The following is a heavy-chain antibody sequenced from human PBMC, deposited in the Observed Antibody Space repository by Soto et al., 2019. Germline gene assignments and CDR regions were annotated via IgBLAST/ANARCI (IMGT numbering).Heavy chain of an antibody. CDR2: INAGNGNT. CDR1: GYTFTSYA. J-gene: IGHJ5*02. D-gene: IGHD3-10*01. CDR3: ARGRITMVRGVGNWFDP. Sequence: QVQLVQSGAEVKKPGASVKVSCKASGYTFTSYAMHWVRQAPGQRLEWMGWINAGNGNTKYSQKFQGRVTITRDTPXRXXYMELSSLRSEDTAVYYCARGRITMVRGVGNWFDPWGQGTLVTVSS. V-gene: IGHV1-3*01.